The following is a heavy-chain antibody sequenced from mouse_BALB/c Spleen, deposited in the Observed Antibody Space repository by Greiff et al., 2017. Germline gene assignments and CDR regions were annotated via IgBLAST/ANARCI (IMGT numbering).Heavy chain of an antibody. V-gene: IGHV5-9-3*01. D-gene: IGHD1-3*01. CDR2: ISSGGSYT. Sequence: VQLKESGGGLVKPGGSLKLSCAASGFTFSSYAMSWVRQTPEKRLEWVATISSGGSYTYYPDSVKGRFTISRDNAKNTLYLQMSSLRSEDTAMYYCARRQGLKGYYAMDYWGQGTSVTVSS. CDR1: GFTFSSYA. J-gene: IGHJ4*01. CDR3: ARRQGLKGYYAMDY.